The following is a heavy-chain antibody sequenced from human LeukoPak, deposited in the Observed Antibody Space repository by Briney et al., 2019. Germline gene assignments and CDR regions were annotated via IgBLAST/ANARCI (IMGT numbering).Heavy chain of an antibody. D-gene: IGHD2-2*02. V-gene: IGHV3-15*01. CDR1: GFTFSNAW. Sequence: GGSLRLSCAASGFTFSNAWMSWVRQAPGKGLEWVGRIKSKADGGTTDYAAPVKGRFTISRDDSKNTLYLQMNSLKTEDTAVYYCTTDLDCSSTSCYTPSYWGQGTLVTVSS. J-gene: IGHJ4*02. CDR3: TTDLDCSSTSCYTPSY. CDR2: IKSKADGGTT.